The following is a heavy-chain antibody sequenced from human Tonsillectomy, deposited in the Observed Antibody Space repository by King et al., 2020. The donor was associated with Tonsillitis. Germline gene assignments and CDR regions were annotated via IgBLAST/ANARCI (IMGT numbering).Heavy chain of an antibody. CDR1: GFTFSSYA. D-gene: IGHD4-23*01. CDR2: ISYDGSNK. CDR3: ARNVQGSGNSSFDH. Sequence: QLVQSGGGVVQPGRSLRLSCAASGFTFSSYAMHWVRQAPGKGLEWVAVISYDGSNKYYADSVKGRFTISRDNSKNTLYLQMNSLRAEDTAGYYCARNVQGSGNSSFDHWGQGTLVTVSS. J-gene: IGHJ4*02. V-gene: IGHV3-30*04.